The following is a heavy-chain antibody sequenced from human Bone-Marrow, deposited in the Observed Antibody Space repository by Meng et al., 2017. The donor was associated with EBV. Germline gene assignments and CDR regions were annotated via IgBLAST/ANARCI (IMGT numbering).Heavy chain of an antibody. CDR1: GGTFTSDA. Sequence: QAQLVLSGAEVKKPGSSVQVSCKPSGGTFTSDAISWVRQSPGHGLDWMGVLIPMLGAPNLAQKFQDRVTIIADKSTSTHYMELSSLRSDDTAVYYCASESGRGYTPDYWGRGTLVTVSS. CDR2: LIPMLGAP. J-gene: IGHJ4*02. D-gene: IGHD3-10*01. V-gene: IGHV1-69*06. CDR3: ASESGRGYTPDY.